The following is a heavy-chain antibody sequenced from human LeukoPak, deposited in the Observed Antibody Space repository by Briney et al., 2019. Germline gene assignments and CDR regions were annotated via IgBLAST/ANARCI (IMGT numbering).Heavy chain of an antibody. CDR3: SRGWDACKLGNY. CDR1: GSSISSGYY. V-gene: IGHV4-38-2*01. D-gene: IGHD1-26*01. J-gene: IGHJ4*02. CDR2: IHPHGTM. Sequence: SETLSLTCAVSGSSISSGYYWGWIRQPPGKGLEWIGTIHPHGTMFYNPSLESRVTISVDKSKRLFSLKLRSVTAADTAVYHCSRGWDACKLGNYWGQGSLVTVSS.